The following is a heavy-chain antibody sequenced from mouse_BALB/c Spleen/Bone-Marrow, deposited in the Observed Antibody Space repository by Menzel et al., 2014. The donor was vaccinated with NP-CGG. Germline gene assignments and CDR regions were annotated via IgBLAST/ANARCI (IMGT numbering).Heavy chain of an antibody. Sequence: VQLQQSGPDLVQPSQSLSITCTVSGFSLTSYGVHWVRQPPGKGLEWLGVIWSGGRTDYNAAFISRLSISKDNSKSQVFFKMNSLQADDTAIYYCAIQPLRRHAMDYWGQGTSGTGSS. CDR1: GFSLTSYG. V-gene: IGHV2-4*02. CDR2: IWSGGRT. D-gene: IGHD1-2*01. CDR3: AIQPLRRHAMDY. J-gene: IGHJ4*01.